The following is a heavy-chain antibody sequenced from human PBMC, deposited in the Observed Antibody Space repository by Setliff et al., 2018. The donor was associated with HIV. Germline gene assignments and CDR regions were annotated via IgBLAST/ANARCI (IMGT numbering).Heavy chain of an antibody. D-gene: IGHD6-19*01. CDR2: MFRTGTS. V-gene: IGHV4-38-2*01. J-gene: IGHJ5*02. CDR3: ASTDSSGWYADRSGFDP. CDR1: GYSIRSGYY. Sequence: SETLSLTCAVSGYSIRSGYYWGWIRQSPGRGLEWIGTMFRTGTSYYNPSLTSRVTISQDTSKNQLSLELTSVTAADTAVYYCASTDSSGWYADRSGFDPWGQGTLVTVSS.